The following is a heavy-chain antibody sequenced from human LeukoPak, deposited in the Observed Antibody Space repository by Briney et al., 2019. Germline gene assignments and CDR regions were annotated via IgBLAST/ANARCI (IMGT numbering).Heavy chain of an antibody. D-gene: IGHD3-10*02. CDR3: ARERNVAVVTAFDV. CDR1: GFTFSRYW. V-gene: IGHV3-7*01. J-gene: IGHJ3*01. Sequence: GGSLRLSCAASGFTFSRYWMHWVRQAPGKGLEWVANTKQDGSEKYYLDSVKGRFTISRDNAKNSLYLQMNTLRPEDTAVYYCARERNVAVVTAFDVWGQGTMVTVSS. CDR2: TKQDGSEK.